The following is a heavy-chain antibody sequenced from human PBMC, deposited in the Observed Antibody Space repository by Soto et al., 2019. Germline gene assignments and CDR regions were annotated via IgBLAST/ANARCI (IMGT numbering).Heavy chain of an antibody. Sequence: SETLSLTCTVSGDSISSGGYSWNWIRQQPGKGLEWIGYIYHSGSTYYNPSLESRVTISVDGSKNQFSLKMNSVTAADTAVYSCARGVAYSYGSGSYYFDYWGQGTLVTVSS. D-gene: IGHD3-10*01. CDR3: ARGVAYSYGSGSYYFDY. CDR1: GDSISSGGYS. CDR2: IYHSGST. J-gene: IGHJ4*02. V-gene: IGHV4-30-2*01.